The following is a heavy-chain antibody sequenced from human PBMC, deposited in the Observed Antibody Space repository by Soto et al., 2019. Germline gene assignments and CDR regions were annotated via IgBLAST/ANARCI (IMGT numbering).Heavy chain of an antibody. J-gene: IGHJ6*02. CDR2: FYYSGST. CDR1: GDSMSGYF. CDR3: VRERIVAMTFYGMDV. V-gene: IGHV4-59*01. D-gene: IGHD5-12*01. Sequence: QVQLQESGPGLVKPSETLSLTCTVSGDSMSGYFWGWVRQPPGKGLVWVGYFYYSGSTKYNPSLESRVSISVDKPKNQFSLTLTSVTAADSATYYCVRERIVAMTFYGMDVWGQGTTVTVSS.